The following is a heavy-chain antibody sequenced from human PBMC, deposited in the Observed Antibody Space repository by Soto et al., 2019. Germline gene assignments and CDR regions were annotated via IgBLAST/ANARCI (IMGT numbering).Heavy chain of an antibody. D-gene: IGHD2-2*01. J-gene: IGHJ4*02. CDR3: ARFSAGYCSSTSCYAFDY. Sequence: QVQLQESGPGLVKPSETLSLTCTVSGGSISSYYWSWIRQPPGKGLEWIGYIYYSGSTNYNPSLKSRVTISVDTYKNQFSLKLSSVTAADTAVYYCARFSAGYCSSTSCYAFDYWGQGTLVTVSS. V-gene: IGHV4-59*01. CDR1: GGSISSYY. CDR2: IYYSGST.